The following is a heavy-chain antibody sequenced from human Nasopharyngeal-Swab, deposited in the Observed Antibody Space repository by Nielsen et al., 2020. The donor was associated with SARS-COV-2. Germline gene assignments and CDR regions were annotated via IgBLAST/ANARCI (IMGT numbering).Heavy chain of an antibody. Sequence: GSLRLSCTVSGGSISSSTYYWAWIRQPPGKGLEWIGSIYYGGSTYYNLSLKSRVTISVDTSKNQFSLKLSSVTAADTAVYYCATLSSSWYEYYFDYWGQGTLVTVSS. D-gene: IGHD6-13*01. V-gene: IGHV4-39*01. CDR1: GGSISSSTYY. CDR3: ATLSSSWYEYYFDY. J-gene: IGHJ4*02. CDR2: IYYGGST.